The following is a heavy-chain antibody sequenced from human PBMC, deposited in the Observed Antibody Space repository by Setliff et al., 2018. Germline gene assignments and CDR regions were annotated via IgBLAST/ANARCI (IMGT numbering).Heavy chain of an antibody. CDR1: RSTFSGDD. D-gene: IGHD2-21*02. CDR2: IGESGNNI. J-gene: IGHJ4*02. Sequence: GGSLRLSCAGSRSTFSGDDMNWFRQAPGKGLEWVSYIGESGNNIHYADSVKGRFTISRDNAKNSLYLQMNSLRAEDTAVYYCTTGSVCVGDCYSGRLNYWGQGTLVTVSS. V-gene: IGHV3-48*03. CDR3: TTGSVCVGDCYSGRLNY.